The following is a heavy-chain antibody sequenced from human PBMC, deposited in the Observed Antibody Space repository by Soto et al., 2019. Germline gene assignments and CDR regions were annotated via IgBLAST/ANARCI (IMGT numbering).Heavy chain of an antibody. J-gene: IGHJ6*02. CDR3: ARFGSAPYYYYGVDV. D-gene: IGHD3-10*01. V-gene: IGHV1-18*01. Sequence: QVQLVQSETEVKKPGASVKVSCKASGYIFTNYDITWVRQAPGQGLEWMGWVSGYNGKTKYAQKFQDRVTMTTDTSTSTVYMELRSLRSDDTAVYYCARFGSAPYYYYGVDVWGQGTTVFVSS. CDR1: GYIFTNYD. CDR2: VSGYNGKT.